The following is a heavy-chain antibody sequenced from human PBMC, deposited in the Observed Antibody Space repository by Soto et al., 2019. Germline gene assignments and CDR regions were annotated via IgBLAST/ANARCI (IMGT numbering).Heavy chain of an antibody. CDR3: ARMTIGATAFDL. CDR2: VSHDGNNK. D-gene: IGHD1-26*01. CDR1: GFTFSSYE. V-gene: IGHV3-30*03. Sequence: QVQLVESGGGVVQPGRSLRLSCAASGFTFSSYEMDWVRQAPGKGLEWVSVVSHDGNNKYFGDSVKGRFSTSRDNSKNMVYLEMNSLREEDTAIYYCARMTIGATAFDLWCQGTLVTVSS. J-gene: IGHJ4*02.